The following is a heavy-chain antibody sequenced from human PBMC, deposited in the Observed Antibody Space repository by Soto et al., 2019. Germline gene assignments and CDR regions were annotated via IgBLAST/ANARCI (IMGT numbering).Heavy chain of an antibody. CDR1: GFTFSSYS. CDR3: ARSPPKSSLLLSMVRGVMTHNFDY. J-gene: IGHJ4*02. Sequence: PGGSLRLSCAASGFTFSSYSMNWVRQAPGKGLEWVSSISSSSSYIYYADSVKGRFTISRDNAKNSLYLQMNSLRAEDTAVYYCARSPPKSSLLLSMVRGVMTHNFDYWGQGTLVTVSS. V-gene: IGHV3-21*01. CDR2: ISSSSSYI. D-gene: IGHD3-10*01.